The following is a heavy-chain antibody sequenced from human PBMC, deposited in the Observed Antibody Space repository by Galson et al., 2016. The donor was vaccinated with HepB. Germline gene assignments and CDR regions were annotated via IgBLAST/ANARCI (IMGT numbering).Heavy chain of an antibody. D-gene: IGHD1-26*01. CDR3: ARDWEPETLEISDI. CDR2: VSANKTDT. V-gene: IGHV1-18*01. CDR1: GYTFITYG. J-gene: IGHJ4*02. Sequence: SVKVSCKASGYTFITYGISWFRQAPGQGLEWMGWVSANKTDTNYAQKFKGRVTMTTDTSTTTAYMELTRLTSDDTAVCSCARDWEPETLEISDIWGQGTLVTVSS.